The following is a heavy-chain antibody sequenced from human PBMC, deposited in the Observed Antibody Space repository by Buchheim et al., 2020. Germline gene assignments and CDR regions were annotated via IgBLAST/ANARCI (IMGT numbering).Heavy chain of an antibody. J-gene: IGHJ4*02. V-gene: IGHV1-46*03. CDR2: INPIGVST. CDR1: GYTFTSYY. CDR3: ARVHCSGGSCYRGYFDY. D-gene: IGHD2-15*01. Sequence: QVQLVQSGAEVKKPGASVKFSCKASGYTFTSYYMHWVRQAPGQGLEWMGIINPIGVSTSYAQKFQGRSTMPRDTPTSPVNMELSSLRSEDTAVYYCARVHCSGGSCYRGYFDYWGQGTL.